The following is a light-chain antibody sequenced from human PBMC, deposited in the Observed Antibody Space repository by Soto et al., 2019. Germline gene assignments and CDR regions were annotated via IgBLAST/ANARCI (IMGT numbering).Light chain of an antibody. CDR1: EDVSRW. Sequence: DIQMTQSPSYVYASVGDTVTFTCRASEDVSRWLGWYQQKPGRAPSLLMYGASTLRSGVPSRFSGSGSGTEFTLTISSLQPDDFATYFCQQYASYSTFGQGTRLEF. CDR3: QQYASYST. J-gene: IGKJ5*01. CDR2: GAS. V-gene: IGKV1-12*01.